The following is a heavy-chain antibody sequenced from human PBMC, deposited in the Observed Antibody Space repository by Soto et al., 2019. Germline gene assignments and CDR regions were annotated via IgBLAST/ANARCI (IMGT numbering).Heavy chain of an antibody. CDR3: ARDQMGYCSGGSCYSSYGMDV. J-gene: IGHJ6*02. Sequence: GASVKVSFKASGYTFTGYYMHWVRQAPGQGLEWMGWINPNSGGTNYAQKFQGRVTMTRDTSISTAYMELSRLRSDDTAVYYCARDQMGYCSGGSCYSSYGMDVWGQGTTVTVSS. CDR1: GYTFTGYY. D-gene: IGHD2-15*01. V-gene: IGHV1-2*02. CDR2: INPNSGGT.